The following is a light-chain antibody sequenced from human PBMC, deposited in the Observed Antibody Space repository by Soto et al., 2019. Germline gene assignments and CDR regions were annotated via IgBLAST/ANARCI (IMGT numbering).Light chain of an antibody. J-gene: IGLJ1*01. Sequence: QAVVTQPPSASGTPGQRVTISCSGSGSNIGSNYVYWYQQLPGTAPKLLMYRNDQRPSGVPDRFSGSKSGTSASLAISGLRSEDEADYYCAAWDDSLSGFVFGIGTKLTVL. CDR1: GSNIGSNY. CDR2: RND. CDR3: AAWDDSLSGFV. V-gene: IGLV1-47*01.